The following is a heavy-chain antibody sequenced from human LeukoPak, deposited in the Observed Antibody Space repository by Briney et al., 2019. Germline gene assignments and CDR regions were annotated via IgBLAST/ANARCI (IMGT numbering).Heavy chain of an antibody. V-gene: IGHV3-66*02. J-gene: IGHJ4*02. Sequence: GGSLRLSCAASGFIVNTNYMNWVRRAPGKGLEWVSVMYADEKTYYADSVRGRFTISRDITRNTLFLQMHSLRVEDTAVYYCAGGGGYYGIDYWGQGTLVTVSS. D-gene: IGHD3-10*01. CDR3: AGGGGYYGIDY. CDR2: MYADEKT. CDR1: GFIVNTNY.